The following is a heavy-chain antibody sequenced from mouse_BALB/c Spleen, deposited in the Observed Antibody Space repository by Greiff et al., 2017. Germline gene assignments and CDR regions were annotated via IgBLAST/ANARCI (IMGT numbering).Heavy chain of an antibody. CDR1: GYTFTSYW. J-gene: IGHJ3*01. CDR3: TRLGDWFAY. V-gene: IGHV1-87*01. Sequence: VQLQQSGAELARPGASVKLSCKASGYTFTSYWMQWVKQRPGQGLEWIGAIYPGDGDTRYTQKFKGKATLTADKSSSTAYMQLSSLASEDAAVYYCTRLGDWFAYWGQGTLVTVSA. CDR2: IYPGDGDT.